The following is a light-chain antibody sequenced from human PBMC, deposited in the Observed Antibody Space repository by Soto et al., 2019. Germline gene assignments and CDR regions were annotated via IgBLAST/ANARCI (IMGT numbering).Light chain of an antibody. CDR1: QSISSY. J-gene: IGKJ1*01. V-gene: IGKV1-39*01. CDR3: QQSYSTPRT. CDR2: AAS. Sequence: DIQVTQTPSSLSASVGDRVTITCRASQSISSYLNWYQQKPGKAPKLLIHAASSLQSGVPSRFSGSGSGTDFTLTISCLLPEDFATYYCQQSYSTPRTFGQGTKVDIK.